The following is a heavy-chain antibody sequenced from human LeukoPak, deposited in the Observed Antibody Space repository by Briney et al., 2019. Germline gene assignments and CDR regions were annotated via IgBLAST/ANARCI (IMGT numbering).Heavy chain of an antibody. CDR1: GGSISSSSYY. Sequence: PSETLSLTCTVSGGSISSSSYYWGWIRQPPGKGLEWIGSIYYSGSTYYNPSLKSRVTISVDTSKNQFSLKLSSVTAADTAVYYCARGRVRGVKPSTFDYWGQGTLVTVSS. D-gene: IGHD3-10*01. CDR2: IYYSGST. J-gene: IGHJ4*02. CDR3: ARGRVRGVKPSTFDY. V-gene: IGHV4-39*07.